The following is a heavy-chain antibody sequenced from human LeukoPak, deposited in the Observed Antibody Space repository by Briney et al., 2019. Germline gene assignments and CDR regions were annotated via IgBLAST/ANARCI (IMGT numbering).Heavy chain of an antibody. CDR1: GFTFSSYS. J-gene: IGHJ4*02. D-gene: IGHD2-2*01. CDR3: ARDAFPEIPAAKMPMDY. CDR2: ISSSSSTI. V-gene: IGHV3-48*01. Sequence: GGSLRRSCAASGFTFSSYSRNWVRQAPGKELEWVSYISSSSSTIYYADSVKGRFTISRDNAKNSLYLQMNSLRAEDTAVYYCARDAFPEIPAAKMPMDYWGQGTLVTVSS.